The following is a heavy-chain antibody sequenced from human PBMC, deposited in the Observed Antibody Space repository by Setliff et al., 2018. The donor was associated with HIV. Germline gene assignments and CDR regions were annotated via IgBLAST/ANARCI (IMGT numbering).Heavy chain of an antibody. D-gene: IGHD3-3*01. Sequence: SETLSLTCTVSGASISSGSYYWSWIRQPAGKGLEWIGSIHRSGTVYFNPSLSTRINISLDRSKNQFSLRLRSVTAADTAVYYCARGKNTGHLLEKIHGAFNIWGQGIMVTVSS. CDR1: GASISSGSYY. CDR2: IHRSGTV. CDR3: ARGKNTGHLLEKIHGAFNI. J-gene: IGHJ4*01. V-gene: IGHV4-39*07.